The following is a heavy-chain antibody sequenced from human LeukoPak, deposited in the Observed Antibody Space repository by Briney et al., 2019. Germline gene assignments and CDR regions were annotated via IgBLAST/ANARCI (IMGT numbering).Heavy chain of an antibody. D-gene: IGHD3-10*01. CDR2: IWYDGSKK. Sequence: GGSLRLSCAASGFSLTTYGTHWLRQAPGKGLVWVAVIWYDGSKKFYGDSVKGRFTFSRDTSENTMYLQMTTLRAEDTAVYYCARDGGSGIDYWGQGTLVTVYS. CDR3: ARDGGSGIDY. J-gene: IGHJ4*02. CDR1: GFSLTTYG. V-gene: IGHV3-33*01.